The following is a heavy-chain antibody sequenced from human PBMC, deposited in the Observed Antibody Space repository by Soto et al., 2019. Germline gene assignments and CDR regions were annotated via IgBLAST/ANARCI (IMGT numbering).Heavy chain of an antibody. D-gene: IGHD6-13*01. Sequence: PGGSLRLSCAASGFTFSSYAMHWVRQAPGKGLEWVAVISYDGSNRYYADSVKGRFTISRDNSKNTLYLQMNSLRAEDTAVYYCARDGASYSSRWPYWGQGTLVTVSS. CDR1: GFTFSSYA. V-gene: IGHV3-30-3*01. CDR3: ARDGASYSSRWPY. CDR2: ISYDGSNR. J-gene: IGHJ4*02.